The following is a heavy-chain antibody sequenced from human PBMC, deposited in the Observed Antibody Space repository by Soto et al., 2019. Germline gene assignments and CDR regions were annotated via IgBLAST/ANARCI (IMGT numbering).Heavy chain of an antibody. CDR3: ARDLGIAAAGSNASYYYGMDV. V-gene: IGHV3-11*06. D-gene: IGHD6-13*01. J-gene: IGHJ6*02. CDR1: GFTFSDYY. CDR2: ISSSSSYT. Sequence: GGSLRLSCAASGFTFSDYYMSWIRQAPGKGLEWVSYISSSSSYTNYADSVKGRFTISRDNAKNSLYLQMNSLRAEDTAVYYCARDLGIAAAGSNASYYYGMDVWGQGTTVTVSS.